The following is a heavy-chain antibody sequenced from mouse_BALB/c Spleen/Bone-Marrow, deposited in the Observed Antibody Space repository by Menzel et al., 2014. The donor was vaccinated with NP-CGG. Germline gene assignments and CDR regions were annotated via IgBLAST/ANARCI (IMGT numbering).Heavy chain of an antibody. CDR2: IYPGGGNT. J-gene: IGHJ1*01. D-gene: IGHD1-1*01. CDR1: GYTFTDYY. Sequence: QVQLQQSGPELVKPGASVKISCKASGYTFTDYYINWVKQKPGQGLEWIGWIYPGGGNTKYNEKFKGKATLTVDTSSNTAYMQLSSLTSEDTAVYFCARPPYYYGSSHYWYFDVWGAGTTVTVSS. CDR3: ARPPYYYGSSHYWYFDV. V-gene: IGHV1-84*02.